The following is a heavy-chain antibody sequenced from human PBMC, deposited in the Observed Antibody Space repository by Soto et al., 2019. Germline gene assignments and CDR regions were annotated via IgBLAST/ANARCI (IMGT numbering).Heavy chain of an antibody. CDR3: ARYYFDSSGYSNWFDP. V-gene: IGHV4-31*11. Sequence: SETLSLTCAVSGGSITSGAYYWTWIRQHPGKGLEWIAYIHYSGRTYYNPSLKSRVTISVDTSNNQFSLKLSSATAADTAVYYCARYYFDSSGYSNWFDPWGQGTLVTVSS. D-gene: IGHD3-22*01. J-gene: IGHJ5*02. CDR2: IHYSGRT. CDR1: GGSITSGAYY.